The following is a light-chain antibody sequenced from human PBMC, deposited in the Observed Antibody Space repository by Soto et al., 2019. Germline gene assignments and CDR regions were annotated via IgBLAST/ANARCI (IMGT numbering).Light chain of an antibody. CDR3: QQTYSSPQT. CDR1: QDIGTW. CDR2: RAS. J-gene: IGKJ1*01. Sequence: DIQMTQSPSSLSASVGDRVTITCRASQDIGTWLAWYQQKPEKAPKVLIYRASHLQSGVPSRFSGSGSGTDFTLTISSLQPEDFATYYCQQTYSSPQTFGQGTKVDI. V-gene: IGKV1-39*01.